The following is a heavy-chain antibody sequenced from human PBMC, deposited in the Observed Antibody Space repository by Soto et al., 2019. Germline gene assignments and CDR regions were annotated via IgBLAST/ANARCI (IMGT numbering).Heavy chain of an antibody. Sequence: EVQLVQFGAEVKKPGESLRISCKGSGYSFTSYWISWVRQMPGKGLEWMGRIDPSDSYTNYSPSFQGHVTISADKSISTAYLQWSSLKASDTAMYYCARHTKTYYDFWSGYADAFDIWGQGTMVTVSS. V-gene: IGHV5-10-1*03. D-gene: IGHD3-3*01. CDR1: GYSFTSYW. CDR3: ARHTKTYYDFWSGYADAFDI. J-gene: IGHJ3*02. CDR2: IDPSDSYT.